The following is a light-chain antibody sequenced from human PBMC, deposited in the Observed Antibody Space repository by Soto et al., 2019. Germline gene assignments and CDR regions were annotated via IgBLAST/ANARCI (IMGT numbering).Light chain of an antibody. CDR1: ESVNAN. CDR3: QQYNTWLWT. CDR2: GAS. Sequence: EVVMTQSPATLSVSPGERATLSCRASESVNANLAWYQQKPVQAPRLLIHGASNTATGIPARFGGGGFGTEFILTIRRLRSEDFAVDYCQQYNTWLWTFGQGTKVEI. J-gene: IGKJ1*01. V-gene: IGKV3-15*01.